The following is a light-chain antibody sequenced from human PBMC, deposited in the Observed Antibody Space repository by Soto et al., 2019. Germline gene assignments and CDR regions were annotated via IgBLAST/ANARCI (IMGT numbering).Light chain of an antibody. CDR3: RQRSNWPRFT. V-gene: IGKV3-15*01. CDR1: ESVSTN. Sequence: EIEMTQSPATLSLAPGERVTLSCRASESVSTNLAWYQQKAGQAPRLLIYGASTRATGIPARFSGSGSGTEFTLTISGLQSEDFAVYYCRQRSNWPRFTFGPGTKVDI. J-gene: IGKJ3*01. CDR2: GAS.